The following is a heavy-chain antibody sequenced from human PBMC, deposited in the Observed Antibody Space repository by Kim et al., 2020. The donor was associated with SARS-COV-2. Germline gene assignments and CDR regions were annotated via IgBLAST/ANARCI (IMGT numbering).Heavy chain of an antibody. CDR2: IYYSGST. Sequence: SETLSLTCTVSGGSISSYYWSWIRQPPGKGLEWIGYIYYSGSTNYNPSLKSRVTISVDTSKNQFSLKLSSVTAADTAVYYCARARVGPYSGYRVWFDYWGQGTLVTVSS. CDR3: ARARVGPYSGYRVWFDY. J-gene: IGHJ4*02. CDR1: GGSISSYY. V-gene: IGHV4-59*13. D-gene: IGHD5-12*01.